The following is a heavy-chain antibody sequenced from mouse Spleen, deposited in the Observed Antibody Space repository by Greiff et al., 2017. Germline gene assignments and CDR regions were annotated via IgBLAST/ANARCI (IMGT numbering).Heavy chain of an antibody. V-gene: IGHV7-1*01. J-gene: IGHJ1*01. CDR2: SRNKANDYTT. D-gene: IGHD2-1*01. Sequence: EVNVVESGGGLVQSGRSLRLSCATSGFTFSDFYMEWVRQAPGKGLEWIAASRNKANDYTTEYSASVKGRFIVSRDTSQTILYLQMNALRAEDTAIYYCARNVYGNYWYFDVWGAGTTVTVSS. CDR1: GFTFSDFY. CDR3: ARNVYGNYWYFDV.